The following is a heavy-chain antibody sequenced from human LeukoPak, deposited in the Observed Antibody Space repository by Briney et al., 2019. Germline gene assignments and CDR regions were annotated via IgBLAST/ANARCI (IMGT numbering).Heavy chain of an antibody. CDR3: ARDSVGGSYYGTDY. V-gene: IGHV3-48*03. Sequence: PGGSLRLSCAASGFTFSSYEMIWVRQAPGKGLEWVSYISSSGSTIYYADSVKGRFTISRDNAKNSLYLQMNSLRAEDTAVYYCARDSVGGSYYGTDYWGQGTLVTVSS. CDR2: ISSSGSTI. D-gene: IGHD1-26*01. J-gene: IGHJ4*02. CDR1: GFTFSSYE.